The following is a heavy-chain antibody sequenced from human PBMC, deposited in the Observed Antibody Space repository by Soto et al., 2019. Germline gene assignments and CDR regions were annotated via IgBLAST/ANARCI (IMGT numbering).Heavy chain of an antibody. V-gene: IGHV4-59*01. Sequence: WETKSLTWTVSGGSIGSYYGRWIRQPPGKGLEWIGYIYYSGSTNYNPSLKSRVTISVDTSKNQFSLKLSSVTAADTAVYYCAREDISGWYSVFDYWGKGSLVTVSS. CDR3: AREDISGWYSVFDY. CDR1: GGSIGSYY. CDR2: IYYSGST. J-gene: IGHJ4*02. D-gene: IGHD6-19*01.